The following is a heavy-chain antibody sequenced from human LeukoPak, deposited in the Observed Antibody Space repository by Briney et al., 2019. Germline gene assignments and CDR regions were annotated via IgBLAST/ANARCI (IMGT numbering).Heavy chain of an antibody. J-gene: IGHJ4*02. V-gene: IGHV4-59*01. CDR2: LYYSGSA. CDR3: ARVRRDGYSSGYFDY. Sequence: PSETLSLTCSVSGGSISSDYWSWIRQPPGKGLEWIGYLYYSGSANYKPSLKSRRTISINTSKNQFPLKLHSVTAADTAVYYCARVRRDGYSSGYFDYWGQGTLVTVAS. CDR1: GGSISSDY. D-gene: IGHD5-24*01.